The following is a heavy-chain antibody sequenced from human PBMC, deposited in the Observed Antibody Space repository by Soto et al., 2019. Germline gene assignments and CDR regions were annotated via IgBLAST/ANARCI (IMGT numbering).Heavy chain of an antibody. CDR1: GDSVSSDSAT. V-gene: IGHV6-1*01. D-gene: IGHD6-19*01. Sequence: QVQLQQSGPGLVKPSQTLSLICAISGDSVSSDSATWNWIRQSPSRGLECLGRTYYRSKWYNDYAVSLKSRIAITPDTSKKQLSLQLNSVTPEDTAVYFCARVSRGWRWYFDLWGRGTLVTVSS. J-gene: IGHJ2*01. CDR3: ARVSRGWRWYFDL. CDR2: TYYRSKWYN.